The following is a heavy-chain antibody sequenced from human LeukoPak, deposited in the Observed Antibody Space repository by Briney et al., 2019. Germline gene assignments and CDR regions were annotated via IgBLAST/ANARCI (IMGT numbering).Heavy chain of an antibody. J-gene: IGHJ4*02. D-gene: IGHD2-8*01. CDR1: GVSMSAFQ. V-gene: IGHV4-4*09. CDR2: VNTKGET. CDR3: ATSNDAKIAPFDH. Sequence: PSETLSLTCTVSGVSMSAFQWSWVRQFPEKGLEWIGCVNTKGETNYNPSLKSRVITSVDTSKSQFSLRLTSVTAADTAVYYCATSNDAKIAPFDHWGQGALVTVSS.